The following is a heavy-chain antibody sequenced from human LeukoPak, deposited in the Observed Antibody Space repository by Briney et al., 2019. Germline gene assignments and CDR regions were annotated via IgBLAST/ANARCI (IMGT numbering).Heavy chain of an antibody. CDR2: VSYSGNT. V-gene: IGHV4-59*01. J-gene: IGHJ4*02. Sequence: PSETLSLTCTVSGGSINSYYWNWIRQPPGKGLEWIGYVSYSGNTIYNPSLKGRVTISKDTSKNQFSLKLDSVTAADTAVYYCARAVCSSTSCYFGFDYWGQGALVTVSS. CDR3: ARAVCSSTSCYFGFDY. D-gene: IGHD2-2*01. CDR1: GGSINSYY.